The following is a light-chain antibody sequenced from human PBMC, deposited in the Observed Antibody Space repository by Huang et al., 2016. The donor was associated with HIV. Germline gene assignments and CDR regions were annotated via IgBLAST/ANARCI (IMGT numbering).Light chain of an antibody. CDR1: QSVSSSY. CDR3: QQYGSSPLT. Sequence: EIVLTQSPGTLSLSPGERATLSCRASQSVSSSYLAWYQHKPGQAPRLLIYGSSSRATGIPDRFSGSGSGTDFTLIINRLEPEDFAVNYCQQYGSSPLTFGGGTKVEIK. V-gene: IGKV3-20*01. CDR2: GSS. J-gene: IGKJ4*01.